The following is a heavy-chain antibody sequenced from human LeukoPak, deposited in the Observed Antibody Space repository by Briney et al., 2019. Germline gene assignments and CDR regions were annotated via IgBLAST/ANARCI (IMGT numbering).Heavy chain of an antibody. D-gene: IGHD6-13*01. CDR2: ISAYNGNT. CDR1: GCTFTSYG. CDR3: ARDGRAAAEKNFDY. V-gene: IGHV1-18*01. Sequence: ATVKVSRKASGCTFTSYGISWVRQAPGQGLEWMGWISAYNGNTNYAQKLQGRVTMTTDTSTSTAYMELRSLRSDDTAVYYCARDGRAAAEKNFDYWGQGTLVTVSS. J-gene: IGHJ4*02.